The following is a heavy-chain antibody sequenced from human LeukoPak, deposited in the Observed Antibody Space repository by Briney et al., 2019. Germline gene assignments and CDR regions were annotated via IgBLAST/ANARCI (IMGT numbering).Heavy chain of an antibody. CDR3: ARDKGLSGLYFSGDWYFDL. J-gene: IGHJ2*01. CDR1: GGSISSGDYY. CDR2: IYYSGST. Sequence: SETLSLTCTVSGGSISSGDYYWSWIRQPPGKGLEWIGYIYYSGSTYYNPSLKSRVTISVDTSKNQFSLKLSSVTAADTAVYYCARDKGLSGLYFSGDWYFDLWGRGTLVTVSS. D-gene: IGHD1-26*01. V-gene: IGHV4-30-2*01.